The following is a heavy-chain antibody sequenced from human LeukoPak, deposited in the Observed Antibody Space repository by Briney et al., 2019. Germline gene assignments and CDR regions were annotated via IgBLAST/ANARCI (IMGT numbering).Heavy chain of an antibody. Sequence: QPGGSLRLSCAASGFTFSSYWMSWVRQAPGKGLEWVANIKQDGSEKYYVDSVKGRFTISGDNAKNSLYLQMNSLRAEDTAVYYCARMGGSGSYFPQIFDYWGQGTLVTVSS. CDR2: IKQDGSEK. D-gene: IGHD3-10*01. CDR1: GFTFSSYW. CDR3: ARMGGSGSYFPQIFDY. J-gene: IGHJ4*02. V-gene: IGHV3-7*03.